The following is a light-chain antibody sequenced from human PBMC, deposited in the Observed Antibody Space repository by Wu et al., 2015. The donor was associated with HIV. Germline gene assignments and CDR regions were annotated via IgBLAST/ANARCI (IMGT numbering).Light chain of an antibody. CDR3: QQYDNWPPIT. CDR2: GAS. Sequence: EVVMTQFPATLSVSPGERATLSCRASQRISSNLAWYQQKPGQAPRLLIYGASTRATGIPARFSGSGSGTEFTLTITSLQSEDFAVYYCQQYDNWPPITFGQGTRLEIK. CDR1: QRISSN. J-gene: IGKJ5*01. V-gene: IGKV3-15*01.